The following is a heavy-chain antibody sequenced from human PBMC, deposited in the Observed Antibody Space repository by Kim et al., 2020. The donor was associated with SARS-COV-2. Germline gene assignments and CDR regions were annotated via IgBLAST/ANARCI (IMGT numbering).Heavy chain of an antibody. CDR3: ARDTAMAYYYYYGMDV. Sequence: SVKVSCKASGGTFSSYAISWVRQAPGQGLEWMGGIIPIFGTANYAQKFQGRVTITADESTSTAYMELSSLRSEDTAVYYCARDTAMAYYYYYGMDVWGQGTTVTVSS. D-gene: IGHD5-18*01. CDR1: GGTFSSYA. J-gene: IGHJ6*02. V-gene: IGHV1-69*13. CDR2: IIPIFGTA.